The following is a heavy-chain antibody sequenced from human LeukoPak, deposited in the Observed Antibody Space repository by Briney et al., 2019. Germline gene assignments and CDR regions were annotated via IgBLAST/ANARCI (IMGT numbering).Heavy chain of an antibody. V-gene: IGHV4-39*02. Sequence: SETLSLTCTISGDSISSSSYYWGWIRQPPGKGLEWIGDIYYRGSTYYNPSLKSRVSISIDTSNNHFSLTLNSVTAADTALYFCARRRYYDSTGYLDWGQGTLVTVSS. CDR1: GDSISSSSYY. D-gene: IGHD3-22*01. CDR3: ARRRYYDSTGYLD. J-gene: IGHJ1*01. CDR2: IYYRGST.